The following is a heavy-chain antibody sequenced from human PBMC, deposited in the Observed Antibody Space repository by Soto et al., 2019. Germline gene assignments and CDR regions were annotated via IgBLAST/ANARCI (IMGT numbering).Heavy chain of an antibody. CDR2: IGTAGDT. J-gene: IGHJ5*02. Sequence: GGSLRLSCAASGFTFSSYDMHWVRQATGKGLEWVSAIGTAGDTYYPGSVKGRFTISRENAKNSLYLQMNSLRAEDTAVYYCANDGGKPRRIRNWFXHWGQGTLVTVSS. CDR1: GFTFSSYD. V-gene: IGHV3-13*01. CDR3: ANDGGKPRRIRNWFXH. D-gene: IGHD3-16*01.